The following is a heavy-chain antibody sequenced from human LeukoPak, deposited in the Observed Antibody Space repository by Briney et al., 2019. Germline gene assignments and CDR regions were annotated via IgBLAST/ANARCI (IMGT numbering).Heavy chain of an antibody. V-gene: IGHV4-61*08. CDR1: GGSISSGGYY. CDR2: IYYSGST. Sequence: SETLSLTCTVSGGSISSGGYYWSWIRQHPGKGLEWIGYIYYSGSTNYNPSLKSRVTISVDTSKNQFSLKLSSVTAADTAVYYCARGYVDHFDYWGQGTLVTVSS. D-gene: IGHD1-1*01. CDR3: ARGYVDHFDY. J-gene: IGHJ4*02.